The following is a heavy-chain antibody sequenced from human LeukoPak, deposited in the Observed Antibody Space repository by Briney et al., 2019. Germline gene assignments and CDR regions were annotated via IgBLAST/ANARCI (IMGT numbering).Heavy chain of an antibody. CDR1: GGSISSYY. CDR3: ARANYYDTSGYSRGAFDI. Sequence: SETLSLTCTVSGGSISSYYWSWIRQPAGKGLEWIGRIYTSGSTTYNPSLKSRVTMSVDTSKNQFSLKLRSVTAADTAVYYCARANYYDTSGYSRGAFDIWGQGTMVTVSS. V-gene: IGHV4-4*07. D-gene: IGHD3-22*01. CDR2: IYTSGST. J-gene: IGHJ3*02.